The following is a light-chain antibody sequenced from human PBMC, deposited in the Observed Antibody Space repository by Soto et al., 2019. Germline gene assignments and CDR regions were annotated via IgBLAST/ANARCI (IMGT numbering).Light chain of an antibody. V-gene: IGKV3-20*01. CDR3: QQYGNSPLT. Sequence: EIVLTQSPGTLSLSPGERATLSCRASQSVSSSYLAWYQQKPGQAPRLLIYGASSPATGIPDRFSGSGSGTDFALTISRLEPEDFAVYYCQQYGNSPLTFGQGTKVEIK. CDR1: QSVSSSY. CDR2: GAS. J-gene: IGKJ1*01.